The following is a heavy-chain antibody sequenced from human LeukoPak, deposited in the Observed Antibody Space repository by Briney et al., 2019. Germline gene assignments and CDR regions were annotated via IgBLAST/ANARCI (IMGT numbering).Heavy chain of an antibody. CDR3: AREVTMVRGVIITPYLDY. CDR2: IIPILGIA. D-gene: IGHD3-10*01. Sequence: SVKVSCKAFGGTFSSYTISWVRQAPGQGLEWMGRIIPILGIANYAQKFQGRVTITADKSTSTAYMELSSLRSEDTAVYYCAREVTMVRGVIITPYLDYWGQGTLVTVSS. CDR1: GGTFSSYT. V-gene: IGHV1-69*04. J-gene: IGHJ4*02.